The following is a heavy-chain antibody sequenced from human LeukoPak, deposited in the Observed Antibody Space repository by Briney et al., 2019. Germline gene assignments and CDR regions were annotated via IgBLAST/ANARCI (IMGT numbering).Heavy chain of an antibody. CDR3: ATCIAAAGSFDY. CDR2: ISAYNGNT. Sequence: ASVKVSCKASGYTFTGYYMHWVRQAPGQGLEWMGWISAYNGNTNYAQKLQGRVTMTTDTSTSTAYMELRSLRSDDTAVYYCATCIAAAGSFDYWGQGTLVTVSS. D-gene: IGHD6-13*01. V-gene: IGHV1-18*04. CDR1: GYTFTGYY. J-gene: IGHJ4*02.